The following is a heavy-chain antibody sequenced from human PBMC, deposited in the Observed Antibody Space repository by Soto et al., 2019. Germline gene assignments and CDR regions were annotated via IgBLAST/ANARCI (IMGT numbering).Heavy chain of an antibody. V-gene: IGHV5-51*01. J-gene: IGHJ5*02. CDR3: ARGNVANWFGP. Sequence: PWESLTIHCASAGYSFTCYWIVWVRQMPGKGLEWMGIVYPSGSRTKYSPSFQGQVTISADTSTSTTYLQWTSLKASDTAMYYCARGNVANWFGPWGQGTLVTVSS. CDR1: GYSFTCYW. CDR2: VYPSGSRT.